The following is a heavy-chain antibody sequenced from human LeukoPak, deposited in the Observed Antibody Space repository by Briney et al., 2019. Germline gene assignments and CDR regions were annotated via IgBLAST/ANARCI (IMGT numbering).Heavy chain of an antibody. CDR1: GFKLRDYS. J-gene: IGHJ3*02. Sequence: HGGSLRLSCAASGFKLRDYSMNWVRQAPGKGLECVLNTGSNGRSPYYADSVKGRFTVSRDNAKNSLCMQMNSLRNEDTSVYYCVRDHEWSLDIWGQGTMVTVSS. CDR2: TGSNGRSP. D-gene: IGHD2-8*01. CDR3: VRDHEWSLDI. V-gene: IGHV3-48*02.